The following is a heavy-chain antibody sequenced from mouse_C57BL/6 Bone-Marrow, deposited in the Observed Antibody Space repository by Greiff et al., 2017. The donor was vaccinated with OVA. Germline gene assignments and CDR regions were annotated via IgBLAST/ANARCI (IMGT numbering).Heavy chain of an antibody. CDR3: ARTGGYDVAWFAY. D-gene: IGHD2-2*01. J-gene: IGHJ3*01. V-gene: IGHV2-2*01. CDR2: IWSGGST. Sequence: VQLQQSGPGLVQPSQSLSITCTVSGFSLTSYGVHWVRQSPGKGLEWLGVIWSGGSTDYNAAFISRLSISKDNSKSQVFFKMNSLQADDTAIYYCARTGGYDVAWFAYWGQGTLVSVSA. CDR1: GFSLTSYG.